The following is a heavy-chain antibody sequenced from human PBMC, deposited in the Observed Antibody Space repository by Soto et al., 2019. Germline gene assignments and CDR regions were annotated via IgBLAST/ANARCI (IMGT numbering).Heavy chain of an antibody. CDR1: GFTFSSYV. CDR2: ISYDGSRE. CDR3: ARDLGTMPPEYFQY. J-gene: IGHJ1*01. D-gene: IGHD2-2*01. V-gene: IGHV3-30-3*01. Sequence: QVQLVESGGGVVQPGRSLRLSCVVSGFTFSSYVMHWVRQAPGKGLEWVAGISYDGSREYYADSVKGRFSISRDNSRNTLYLQMNSLRAEDTAVYHCARDLGTMPPEYFQYWGQGTLVTVSS.